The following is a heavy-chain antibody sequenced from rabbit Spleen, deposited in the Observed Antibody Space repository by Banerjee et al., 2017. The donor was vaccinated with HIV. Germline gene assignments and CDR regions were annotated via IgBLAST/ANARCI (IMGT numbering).Heavy chain of an antibody. CDR1: GFSFSNNYV. V-gene: IGHV1S40*01. J-gene: IGHJ4*01. D-gene: IGHD4-1*01. Sequence: QSLEESGGDLVKPGASLTLTCTASGFSFSNNYVMCWVRQAPGKGLEWIACIYSGSTGSTYYASWAKGRFTISKTSSTTVTLQMTSLTAADTAAYFCARDGYSRGWGIILYYFNLWGPGTLVTVS. CDR2: IYSGSTGST. CDR3: ARDGYSRGWGIILYYFNL.